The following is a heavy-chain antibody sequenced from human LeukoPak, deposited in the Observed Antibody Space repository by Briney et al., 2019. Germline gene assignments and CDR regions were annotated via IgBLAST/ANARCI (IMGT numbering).Heavy chain of an antibody. CDR1: GFTFSSYS. CDR3: AKKMVRGVIPYYFDY. D-gene: IGHD3-10*01. V-gene: IGHV3-48*01. J-gene: IGHJ4*02. Sequence: GGSLRLSCAASGFTFSSYSMNWVRQAPGKGLEWVSYISSSSSTIYYADSVKGRFTISRDNSKNTLYLQMNSLRAEDTAVYYCAKKMVRGVIPYYFDYWGQGTLVTVSS. CDR2: ISSSSSTI.